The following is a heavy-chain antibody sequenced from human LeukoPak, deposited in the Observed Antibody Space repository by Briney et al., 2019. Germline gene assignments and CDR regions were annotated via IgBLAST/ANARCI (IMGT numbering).Heavy chain of an antibody. V-gene: IGHV3-9*01. CDR2: ISWNSGSI. CDR1: GFTFDDYA. CDR3: AKDIGYDSSGYYDY. Sequence: PGGSLRLSCAASGFTFDDYAMHWVRHAPGKGLEWVSGISWNSGSIGYADSVKGRFTISRDNAKNSLYLQMNSLRAEDTALYYCAKDIGYDSSGYYDYRGQGTLVTVSS. J-gene: IGHJ4*02. D-gene: IGHD3-22*01.